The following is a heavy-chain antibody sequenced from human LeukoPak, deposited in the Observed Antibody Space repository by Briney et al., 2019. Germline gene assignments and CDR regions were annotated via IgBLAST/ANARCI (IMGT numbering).Heavy chain of an antibody. D-gene: IGHD3-3*01. CDR3: ARVTEYYDFWSGLPDYYYYGMDV. CDR1: GCTFSIYA. Sequence: SVTVSFTASGCTFSIYAISWVRQAPGQGLEWMVGSIAIFGIANYAQKFQGSITITADKSTSKAYMELSSLRSEDTAVYYCARVTEYYDFWSGLPDYYYYGMDVWGQGTTVTVSS. J-gene: IGHJ6*02. V-gene: IGHV1-69*17. CDR2: SIAIFGIA.